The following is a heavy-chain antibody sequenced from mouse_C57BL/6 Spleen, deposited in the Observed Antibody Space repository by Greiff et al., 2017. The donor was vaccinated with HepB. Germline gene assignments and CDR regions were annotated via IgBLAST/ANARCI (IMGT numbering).Heavy chain of an antibody. V-gene: IGHV1-4*01. D-gene: IGHD1-1*01. J-gene: IGHJ2*01. CDR3: ARVTTVVALDY. CDR2: INPSSGYT. Sequence: QVQLQQSGAELARPGASVKMSCKASGYTFTSYTMHWVKQRPGQGLEWIGYINPSSGYTKYNQKFKDKATLTADKSSSTAYMQLSSLTSEDSAVYYCARVTTVVALDYWGQGTTLTVSS. CDR1: GYTFTSYT.